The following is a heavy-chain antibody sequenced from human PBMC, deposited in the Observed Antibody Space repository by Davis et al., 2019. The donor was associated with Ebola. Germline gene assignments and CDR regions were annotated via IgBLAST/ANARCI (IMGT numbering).Heavy chain of an antibody. V-gene: IGHV3-23*01. D-gene: IGHD5-24*01. CDR1: GFTFSSYA. J-gene: IGHJ4*02. CDR3: ARDRRDGYNPFDY. CDR2: VTSSGGGT. Sequence: GGSLRLSCAASGFTFSSYAMTWARQAPGKGLEWVSAVTSSGGGTYYADSVKGRFIISRDNSKNTLHLQMNSLRDEDTAVYYCARDRRDGYNPFDYWGQGTLVTVSS.